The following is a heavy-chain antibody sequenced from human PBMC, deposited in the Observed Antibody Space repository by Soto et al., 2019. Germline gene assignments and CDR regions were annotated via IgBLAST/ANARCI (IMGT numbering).Heavy chain of an antibody. D-gene: IGHD2-2*01. CDR1: GYTFTSYG. CDR2: ISAYNGNT. Sequence: ASVKVSCKASGYTFTSYGISWVRQAPGQGLEWMGWISAYNGNTNYAQKFQGRVTITRDTSASTAYMELSSLRSEDTAVYYCAFCNSTSCYVGAFFVLAYWGKGTLVTVSS. J-gene: IGHJ4*02. V-gene: IGHV1-18*01. CDR3: AFCNSTSCYVGAFFVLAY.